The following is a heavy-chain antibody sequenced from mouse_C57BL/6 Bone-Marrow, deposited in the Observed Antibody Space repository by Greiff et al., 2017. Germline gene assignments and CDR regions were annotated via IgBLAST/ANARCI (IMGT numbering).Heavy chain of an antibody. Sequence: QVQLQQPGAELVKPGASVKLSCKASGYTFTSYWMQWVKQRPGQGLEWIGEIDPSDSYTNYNQKFKGKATLTVDTSSSTAYMQLSSLTSEDSAVYYGARGAWFAYWGQGTLVTVSA. V-gene: IGHV1-50*01. CDR2: IDPSDSYT. CDR3: ARGAWFAY. J-gene: IGHJ3*01. CDR1: GYTFTSYW.